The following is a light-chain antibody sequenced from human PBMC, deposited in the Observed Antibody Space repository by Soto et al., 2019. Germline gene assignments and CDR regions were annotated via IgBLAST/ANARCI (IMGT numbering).Light chain of an antibody. CDR1: QNTGNW. V-gene: IGKV1-5*03. J-gene: IGKJ1*01. Sequence: IQMTQSPSTLSASVGDRVTITCRASQNTGNWFAWYQQKPGRAPKLLIYRASTLQIGVPSRFSGSGSGTEFTLTISSLQPDDFGTYFCQQYNTWAFGQGTEVEVK. CDR2: RAS. CDR3: QQYNTWA.